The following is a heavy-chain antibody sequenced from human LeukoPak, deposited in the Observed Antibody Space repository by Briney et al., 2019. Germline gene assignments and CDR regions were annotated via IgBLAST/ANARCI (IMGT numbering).Heavy chain of an antibody. CDR2: IYYSGST. J-gene: IGHJ5*02. D-gene: IGHD2-15*01. CDR1: GGSISSGDYY. CDR3: AREIIVVVVAAQTVYNWFDP. V-gene: IGHV4-30-4*08. Sequence: SETLSLTCTVPGGSISSGDYYWSWIRQPPGKGLEWIGYIYYSGSTYYNPSLKSRVTISVDTSKNQFSLKLSSVTAADTAVYYCAREIIVVVVAAQTVYNWFDPWGQGTLVTVSS.